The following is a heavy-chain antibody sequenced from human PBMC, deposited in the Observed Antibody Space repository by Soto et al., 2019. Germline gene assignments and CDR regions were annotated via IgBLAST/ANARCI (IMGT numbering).Heavy chain of an antibody. V-gene: IGHV3-33*01. J-gene: IGHJ4*02. CDR3: ARDTGSGSHYY. CDR1: GFTFSSYG. D-gene: IGHD3-10*01. CDR2: IWYDGSNK. Sequence: GGSLRLSCAASGFTFSSYGMHWVRQAPGKGLEWVAVIWYDGSNKYYADSVKGRFTISRDNSKNTRYLQMNSLRAEDTAVYYCARDTGSGSHYYWGQGTLVTVSS.